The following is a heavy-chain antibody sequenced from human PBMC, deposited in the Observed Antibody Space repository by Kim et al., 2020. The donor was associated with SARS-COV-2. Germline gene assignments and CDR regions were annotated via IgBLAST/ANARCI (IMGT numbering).Heavy chain of an antibody. Sequence: SETLSLTCTVSGGSISSGGYYWSWIRQHPGKGLEWIGYIYYSGSTYYNPSLKSRVTISVDTSKNQFSLKLSSVTAADTAVYYCAGLHYYGSGSPDHFDYWGQGTLVTVSS. J-gene: IGHJ4*02. CDR3: AGLHYYGSGSPDHFDY. D-gene: IGHD3-10*01. V-gene: IGHV4-31*03. CDR1: GGSISSGGYY. CDR2: IYYSGST.